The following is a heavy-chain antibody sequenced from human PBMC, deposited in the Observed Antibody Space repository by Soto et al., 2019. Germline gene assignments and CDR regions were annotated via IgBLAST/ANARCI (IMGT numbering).Heavy chain of an antibody. CDR2: IYYSGST. CDR1: GGSISSSSYY. D-gene: IGHD6-13*01. J-gene: IGHJ4*02. Sequence: SETLSLTCTVSGGSISSSSYYWGWIRQPPGKGLEWIGSIYYSGSTYYNPSLKSRVTISVDTSKNQFSLKLSSVTAADTAVYYCARDFGSSGIFDYWGQGTLVTVSS. CDR3: ARDFGSSGIFDY. V-gene: IGHV4-39*07.